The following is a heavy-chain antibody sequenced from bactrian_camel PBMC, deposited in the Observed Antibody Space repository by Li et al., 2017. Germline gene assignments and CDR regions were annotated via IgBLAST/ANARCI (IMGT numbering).Heavy chain of an antibody. V-gene: IGHV3S40*01. D-gene: IGHD2*01. CDR3: AARGPYCYTKLSVRDFTY. CDR1: GDMYIRYC. J-gene: IGHJ6*01. CDR2: IATGSGNT. Sequence: VQLVESGGGSVQPGGSLRLSCEASGDMYIRYCMGWFRQAPGKEREGVARIATGSGNTYYADSVKGRFTISQDNAKNTVYLQMNSLKPEDTAMYYCAARGPYCYTKLSVRDFTYWGQGTQVTVS.